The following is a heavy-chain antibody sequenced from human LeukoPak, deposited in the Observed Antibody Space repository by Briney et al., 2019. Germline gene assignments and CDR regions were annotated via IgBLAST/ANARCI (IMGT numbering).Heavy chain of an antibody. V-gene: IGHV3-74*01. Sequence: PGGTLTLSCALSGFTSSSYWMHWVRHVPGKGLVRVSRINDDGTYTVYADSVKGRFTISRDNSKNTLYLQMNSLRAEDTAVYYCAGSETTGYSPREWDYWYFDLWGRGTLVTVSS. CDR3: AGSETTGYSPREWDYWYFDL. D-gene: IGHD3-9*01. J-gene: IGHJ2*01. CDR1: GFTSSSYW. CDR2: INDDGTYT.